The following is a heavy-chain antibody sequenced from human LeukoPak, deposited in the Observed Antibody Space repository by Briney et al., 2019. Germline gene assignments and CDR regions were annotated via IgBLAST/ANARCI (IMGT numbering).Heavy chain of an antibody. J-gene: IGHJ5*02. Sequence: SVKVSCKASGGTFSSYAISWVRQAPGQGLEWIGRIIPIFGTANYAQKFQGRVTITTDESTSTAYMELSSLRSEDTAVYYCARDPRYCSSTSCYGDPDNWFDPWGQGTLVTVSS. CDR2: IIPIFGTA. CDR3: ARDPRYCSSTSCYGDPDNWFDP. D-gene: IGHD2-2*01. CDR1: GGTFSSYA. V-gene: IGHV1-69*05.